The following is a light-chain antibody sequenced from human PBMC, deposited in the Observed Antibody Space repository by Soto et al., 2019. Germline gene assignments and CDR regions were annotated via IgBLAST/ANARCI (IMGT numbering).Light chain of an antibody. Sequence: QLVLTQPRSVSGSPGQSVTISCTGTSSDVGDYNYVSWYQQHPGKAPKFIIYEVSKRPSGVPDRFSGFKSGNTASLIISGLQAEDEADYYCCSYAGTYTVVFGGGTKVTVL. CDR1: SSDVGDYNY. J-gene: IGLJ2*01. CDR2: EVS. CDR3: CSYAGTYTVV. V-gene: IGLV2-11*01.